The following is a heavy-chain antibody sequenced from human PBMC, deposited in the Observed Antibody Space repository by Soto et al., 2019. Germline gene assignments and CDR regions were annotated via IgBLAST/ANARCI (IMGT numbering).Heavy chain of an antibody. CDR1: GFSFGDYS. Sequence: GGSLRLSCAASGFSFGDYSMNWVRQAPGKGLEWLSYISRSGSLNYYADSVKGRFTISRDNAKNSLYLEMNSVRDEDTAMYYCARDLEYSRSWYYYYGLDVWGHGTTVTVSS. CDR2: ISRSGSLN. CDR3: ARDLEYSRSWYYYYGLDV. J-gene: IGHJ6*02. V-gene: IGHV3-48*02. D-gene: IGHD6-6*01.